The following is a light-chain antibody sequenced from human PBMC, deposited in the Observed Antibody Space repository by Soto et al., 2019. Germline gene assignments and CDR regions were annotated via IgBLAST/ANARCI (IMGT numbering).Light chain of an antibody. CDR2: EGS. V-gene: IGLV2-23*01. CDR1: NSDVGSYDL. CDR3: CSYAGGSTLV. Sequence: QSALTQPASVSGSPGQSITISCTGTNSDVGSYDLVSWYQQLPGKAPKLMIFEGSKRPSGVSNRFSGSKSDNTASLTISGLQAEDEADYYCCSYAGGSTLVFGGGTKLTVL. J-gene: IGLJ3*02.